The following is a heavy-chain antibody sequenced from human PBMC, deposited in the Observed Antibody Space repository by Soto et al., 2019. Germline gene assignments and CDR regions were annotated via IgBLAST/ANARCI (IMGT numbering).Heavy chain of an antibody. CDR1: GGSFKSGIYS. D-gene: IGHD3-3*01. J-gene: IGHJ4*02. Sequence: QVQLQESGPGLVKPSETLSLTCTVSGGSFKSGIYSWSGIRQPPGTGLEWIGYVYHTGRTSYNPSRKSRVSISMDTSKNQFSLNLDSVTAADPAVYFCARDFAYFDSWGQGTLVTVSS. CDR3: ARDFAYFDS. V-gene: IGHV4-61*01. CDR2: VYHTGRT.